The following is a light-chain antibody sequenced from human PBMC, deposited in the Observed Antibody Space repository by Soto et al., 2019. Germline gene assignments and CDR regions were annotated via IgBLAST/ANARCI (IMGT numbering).Light chain of an antibody. Sequence: DIQMTQSPSSLSASVGDRVTITCRASQGIRSYLAWYQQKPGKIPKLLIYAASTLQSGVPSRFSGSGSGTDFTLTISSLQPEDVATYYCQKYNSAPLTFGPGTKVDIK. V-gene: IGKV1-27*01. CDR3: QKYNSAPLT. J-gene: IGKJ3*01. CDR1: QGIRSY. CDR2: AAS.